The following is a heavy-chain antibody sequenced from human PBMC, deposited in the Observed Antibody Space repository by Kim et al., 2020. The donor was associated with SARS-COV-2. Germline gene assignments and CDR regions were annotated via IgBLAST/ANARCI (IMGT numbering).Heavy chain of an antibody. J-gene: IGHJ4*02. V-gene: IGHV3-23*01. Sequence: HYADPVKGRFTISRDKSKNTRGLEMNSLGAEDTAVYYCAKDNDYWGQGTLVTVSS. CDR3: AKDNDY.